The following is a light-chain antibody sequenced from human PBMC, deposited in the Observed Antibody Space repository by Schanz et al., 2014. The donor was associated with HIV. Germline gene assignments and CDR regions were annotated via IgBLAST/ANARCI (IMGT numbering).Light chain of an antibody. V-gene: IGKV3-15*01. CDR2: GAS. CDR1: QSVGSN. Sequence: EIVMTQSPATLSVSPGERATLSCRASQSVGSNLAWYQQKPGQAPRLLIFGASTRATGIPASFSGSGSGADFTLTISSLQSEGFAVYYCQQYGSSYTFGQGTKLEIK. CDR3: QQYGSSYT. J-gene: IGKJ2*01.